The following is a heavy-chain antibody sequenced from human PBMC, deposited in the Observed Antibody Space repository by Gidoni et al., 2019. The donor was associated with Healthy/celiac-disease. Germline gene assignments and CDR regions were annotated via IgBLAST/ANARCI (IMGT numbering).Heavy chain of an antibody. CDR2: IYYSGST. J-gene: IGHJ4*02. CDR1: GGSISSSSYY. CDR3: ASPRRGDGYNGLLASEY. D-gene: IGHD5-12*01. V-gene: IGHV4-39*01. Sequence: TCTVSGGSISSSSYYWGWIRQPPGKGLEWIGSIYYSGSTYYNPSLKSRVTISVDTSKNQFSLKLSSVTAADTAVYYCASPRRGDGYNGLLASEYWGQGTLVTVSS.